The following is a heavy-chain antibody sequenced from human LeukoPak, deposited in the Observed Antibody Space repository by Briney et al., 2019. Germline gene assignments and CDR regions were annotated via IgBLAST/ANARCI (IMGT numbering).Heavy chain of an antibody. D-gene: IGHD4-11*01. CDR3: AREVTTVTYNWFDP. J-gene: IGHJ5*02. CDR2: IYYSGST. Sequence: SETLSLTCTVSGGSISYYYWSWIRQPPGKGLEWIGYIYYSGSTKYNPSLKSRVTISVDTSKNQFSLQLSSVTAADTAVYYCAREVTTVTYNWFDPWGQGTLVTVSS. CDR1: GGSISYYY. V-gene: IGHV4-59*01.